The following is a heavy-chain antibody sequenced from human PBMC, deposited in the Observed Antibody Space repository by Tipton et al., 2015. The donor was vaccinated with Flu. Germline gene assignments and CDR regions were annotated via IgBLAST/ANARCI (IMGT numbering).Heavy chain of an antibody. D-gene: IGHD3-10*02. CDR2: LSYSGNT. Sequence: TLSLTCTVSGASVNGYFWSWIRQPPGKGLEWIGGLSYSGNTYYNPSLKSRVVISVDTSKSQFSLKLRSVTAADTAVYYCARLSYYDVDLKNFYFDYWGQGALVTVSS. CDR3: ARLSYYDVDLKNFYFDY. J-gene: IGHJ4*02. CDR1: GASVNGYF. V-gene: IGHV4-59*04.